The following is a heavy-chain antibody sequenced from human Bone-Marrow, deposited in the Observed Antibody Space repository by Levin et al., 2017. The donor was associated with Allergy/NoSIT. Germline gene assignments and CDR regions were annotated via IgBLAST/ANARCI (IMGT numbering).Heavy chain of an antibody. CDR1: GFTVSSNY. CDR2: IYSGGST. D-gene: IGHD4-17*01. Sequence: PGGSLRLSCAASGFTVSSNYMSWVRQAPGKGLEWVSVIYSGGSTYYADSVKGRFTISRDNSKNTLYLQMNSLRAEDTAVYYCARVVQSLYGDYLFDPWGQGTLVTVSS. J-gene: IGHJ5*02. V-gene: IGHV3-53*01. CDR3: ARVVQSLYGDYLFDP.